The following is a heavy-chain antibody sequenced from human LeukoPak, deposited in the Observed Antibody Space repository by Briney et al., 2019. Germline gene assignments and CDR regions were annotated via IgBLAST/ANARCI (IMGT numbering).Heavy chain of an antibody. J-gene: IGHJ4*02. D-gene: IGHD2-2*01. CDR1: GGFFSNYY. CDR2: IRHSGST. Sequence: SETLSLTCAVNGGFFSNYYWSWIRQPPGKGLDWIGEIRHSGSTNYNPSLKSRVTISVDTSKNQFSLRLSSVTAADTAVYYCARGVTDIVVVPRATKRTRFFDFWGQGIQVTVSS. V-gene: IGHV4-34*01. CDR3: ARGVTDIVVVPRATKRTRFFDF.